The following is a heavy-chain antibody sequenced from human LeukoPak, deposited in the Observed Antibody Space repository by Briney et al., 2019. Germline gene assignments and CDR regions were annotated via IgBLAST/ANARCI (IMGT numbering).Heavy chain of an antibody. V-gene: IGHV3-33*01. CDR1: GFTFSSYG. D-gene: IGHD3-22*01. J-gene: IGHJ4*02. CDR3: ARDRYHDSSGYPSD. CDR2: RWYDGSNK. Sequence: PVRSLRLSCAASGFTFSSYGVHWVRQAPGKRLGWGAVRWYDGSNKYYADSVKGRFTIYRDNSKTTLYLQMNSLRAEDTAVYYCARDRYHDSSGYPSDWGQGTLVTVSS.